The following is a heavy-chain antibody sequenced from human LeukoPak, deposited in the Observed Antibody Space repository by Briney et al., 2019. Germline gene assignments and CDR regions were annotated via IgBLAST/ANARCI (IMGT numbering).Heavy chain of an antibody. Sequence: GGSLRLSCAASGFTFSSYWMHWVRQAPGKGLVRVSRINSDGSSTRYADSVKGRFTISRDNAKNTLYLQMNSLRAEDTAVYYCARVGDIVVVPAEDPVDYRDYWGQGTLVTVSS. J-gene: IGHJ4*02. CDR2: INSDGSST. CDR3: ARVGDIVVVPAEDPVDYRDY. V-gene: IGHV3-74*01. D-gene: IGHD2-2*01. CDR1: GFTFSSYW.